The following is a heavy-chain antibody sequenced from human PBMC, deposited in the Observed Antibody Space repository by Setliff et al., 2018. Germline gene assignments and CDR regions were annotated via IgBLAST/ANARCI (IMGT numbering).Heavy chain of an antibody. CDR3: ARTPRGGNSAFDI. CDR2: IYHTENS. CDR1: GASISSDNW. Sequence: SETLSLTCAVSGASISSDNWWSWVRQPPGEGLEWIGEIYHTENSNYNPSLKSRVTISIDKFSHQFSLRLTSVTAADTAVYYCARTPRGGNSAFDIWGQGTMVTVSS. J-gene: IGHJ3*02. D-gene: IGHD2-21*02. V-gene: IGHV4-4*02.